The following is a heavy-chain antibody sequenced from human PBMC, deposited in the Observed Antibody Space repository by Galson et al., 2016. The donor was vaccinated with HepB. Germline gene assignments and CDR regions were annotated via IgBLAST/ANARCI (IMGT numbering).Heavy chain of an antibody. D-gene: IGHD3-9*01. Sequence: QSGAEVKKPGESLKISCKGAGYNFTNYWIGWVHQMPGKGLEWMGIIFPGDSDTRYSPSFQGQVTISGDKSINTAYLQWSSLKAPDTAIYYCARPSLDNDKLDYWGQGTLVTVSS. CDR2: IFPGDSDT. V-gene: IGHV5-51*07. CDR3: ARPSLDNDKLDY. CDR1: GYNFTNYW. J-gene: IGHJ4*01.